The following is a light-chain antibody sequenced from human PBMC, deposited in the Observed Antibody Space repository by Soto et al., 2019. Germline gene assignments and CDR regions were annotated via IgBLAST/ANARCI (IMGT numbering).Light chain of an antibody. CDR3: QQYGNVPLI. CDR2: DIS. Sequence: DIQMTQSPSSLSASVGDRVTITCQASEDINRYLNWYQQKPGKAPRLLIYDISNLEVGVPSRFSGSGSGTDFTFTITRLQPEDVATYFCQQYGNVPLIFGGGTKVEIK. J-gene: IGKJ4*01. CDR1: EDINRY. V-gene: IGKV1-33*01.